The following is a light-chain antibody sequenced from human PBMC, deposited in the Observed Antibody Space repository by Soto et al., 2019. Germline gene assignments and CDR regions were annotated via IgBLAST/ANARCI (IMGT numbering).Light chain of an antibody. CDR1: QSLVYSDGNTY. Sequence: DVVMTQSPLSLPVTLGQPASISCRSSQSLVYSDGNTYLNWFHQRPGQSPRRLIYKVSNRDSVVLDRFSGSGSGTDFTLRISRVEAEDVGVYYCMQGTYWPRLTFGGGAKVEIK. J-gene: IGKJ4*01. V-gene: IGKV2-30*01. CDR2: KVS. CDR3: MQGTYWPRLT.